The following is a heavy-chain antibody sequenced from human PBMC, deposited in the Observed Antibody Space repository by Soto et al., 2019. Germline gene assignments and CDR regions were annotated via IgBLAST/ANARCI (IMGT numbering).Heavy chain of an antibody. D-gene: IGHD2-2*01. CDR1: GYTFNNYW. Sequence: GESLKVSCPGSGYTFNNYWIGCVRQMPGKGLEWMGIIYPGNSDTKYRPSFQGQVTISVDKSISTAYLQWSSLKASDTAMYYCARQYCTSTSCYRSYYYYMDVWGKGTTVTVSS. J-gene: IGHJ6*03. CDR2: IYPGNSDT. CDR3: ARQYCTSTSCYRSYYYYMDV. V-gene: IGHV5-51*01.